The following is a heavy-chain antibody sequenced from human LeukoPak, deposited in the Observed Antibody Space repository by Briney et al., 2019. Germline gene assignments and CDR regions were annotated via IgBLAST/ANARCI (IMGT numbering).Heavy chain of an antibody. J-gene: IGHJ4*02. V-gene: IGHV3-7*03. D-gene: IGHD2/OR15-2a*01. CDR1: GFSFSGYW. CDR3: ARRGSTDY. CDR2: IKEDGSEK. Sequence: GSLRLSCAASGFSFSGYWMTWVRQAPGKGLEWVANIKEDGSEKYYADFVKGRFTISRDNAKNSLDLQMNSLRAEDTAVYYCARRGSTDYWGQGTLVTVSS.